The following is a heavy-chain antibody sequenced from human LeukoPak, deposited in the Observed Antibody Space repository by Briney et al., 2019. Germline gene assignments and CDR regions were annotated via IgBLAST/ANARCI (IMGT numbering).Heavy chain of an antibody. D-gene: IGHD5-12*01. CDR1: GGSISSYY. CDR3: ARAKNSGYDQYYFDY. CDR2: IYYSGST. V-gene: IGHV4-59*01. J-gene: IGHJ4*02. Sequence: KASETLSLTCTVSGGSISSYYWSWIRQPPGKGLEWIGYIYYSGSTNYNPSLKSRVTISVDTSKNQFSLKLSSVTAADTAVYYCARAKNSGYDQYYFDYWGQGTLVIVSS.